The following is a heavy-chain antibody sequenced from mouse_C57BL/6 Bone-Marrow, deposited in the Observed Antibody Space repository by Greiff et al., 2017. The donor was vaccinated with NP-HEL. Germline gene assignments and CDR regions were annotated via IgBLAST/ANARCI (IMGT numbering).Heavy chain of an antibody. J-gene: IGHJ2*01. CDR1: GFTFSSYG. CDR3: ARHRITTVVAFDY. CDR2: ISSGGSYT. Sequence: EVQRVGSGGDLVKPGGSLKLSCAASGFTFSSYGMSWVRQTPDKRLEWVATISSGGSYTYYPDSVKGRFTMSRDNAKNTLYLQMSSLKSEDTAMYYCARHRITTVVAFDYWGQGTTLTVSS. V-gene: IGHV5-6*01. D-gene: IGHD1-1*01.